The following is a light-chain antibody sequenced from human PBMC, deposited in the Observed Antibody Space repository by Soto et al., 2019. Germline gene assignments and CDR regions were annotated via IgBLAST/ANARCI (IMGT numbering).Light chain of an antibody. CDR1: QDITSY. CDR3: QQLNSYPWT. V-gene: IGKV1-9*01. J-gene: IGKJ1*01. Sequence: IQLTQSPSSLSASVLDSVTIXFLASQDITSYLAWYQQKPGKAPKLLIYAASTLQSGVPSRFSGSGSGTDFTLTISSLQPEDFATYYCQQLNSYPWTFGQGTKVDIK. CDR2: AAS.